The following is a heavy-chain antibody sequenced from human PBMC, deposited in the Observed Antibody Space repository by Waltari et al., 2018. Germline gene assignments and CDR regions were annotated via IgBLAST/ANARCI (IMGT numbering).Heavy chain of an antibody. J-gene: IGHJ6*04. Sequence: QVQLEQSGAEVKKPGASVKVSCKTSGDTLTDAYTHWVRQARGQGLDWMGWISPKSGGAHSAERFQGRVTMTSDTSISTAYMELSRLTSDDTAVYYCARVGYYYGSGSYFPVWGKGTTVTVSS. CDR1: GDTLTDAY. V-gene: IGHV1-2*02. CDR3: ARVGYYYGSGSYFPV. CDR2: ISPKSGGA. D-gene: IGHD3-10*01.